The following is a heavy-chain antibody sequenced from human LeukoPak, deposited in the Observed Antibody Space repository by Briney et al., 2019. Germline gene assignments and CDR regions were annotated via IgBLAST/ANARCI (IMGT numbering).Heavy chain of an antibody. CDR1: GFTFDDYA. Sequence: GGSLRLSSAASGFTFDDYAMHWVRQAPGKGLEWVSLISWDGGSTYYADSVKGRFTISRDNSKNSLYLQMNSLRPEDTAVYYCARDFVGDQDYWGQGTLVTVSS. CDR3: ARDFVGDQDY. V-gene: IGHV3-43D*03. CDR2: ISWDGGST. J-gene: IGHJ4*02. D-gene: IGHD2-21*01.